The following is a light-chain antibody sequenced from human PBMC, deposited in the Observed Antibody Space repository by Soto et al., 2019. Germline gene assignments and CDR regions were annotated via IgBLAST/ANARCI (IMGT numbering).Light chain of an antibody. Sequence: QSVLTQPPSASGPPGQRVTISCSGNTANIGKNYVYWYQQFPGTAPKLLIYSDNQRPSGVPDRFSVSKSDTSASLAISGLRSEDEAVYYCAAWDDRMNGRVFGGGTKLTVL. CDR2: SDN. J-gene: IGLJ2*01. CDR3: AAWDDRMNGRV. V-gene: IGLV1-47*02. CDR1: TANIGKNY.